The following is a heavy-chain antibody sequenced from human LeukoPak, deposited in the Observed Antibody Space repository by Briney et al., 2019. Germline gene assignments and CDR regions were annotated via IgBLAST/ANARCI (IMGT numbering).Heavy chain of an antibody. CDR2: ISTSSTYI. J-gene: IGHJ2*01. CDR3: AREGRDGYNFYWYFDL. V-gene: IGHV3-21*01. D-gene: IGHD5-24*01. Sequence: PGGSLRLSCAASGFSFNNHYIHYIRQAPGKGLEWVSSISTSSTYIYYADSVKGRFTISRDNAKNSLSLQMNSLRAEDTAVYYCAREGRDGYNFYWYFDLWGRGTLVTVSS. CDR1: GFSFNNHY.